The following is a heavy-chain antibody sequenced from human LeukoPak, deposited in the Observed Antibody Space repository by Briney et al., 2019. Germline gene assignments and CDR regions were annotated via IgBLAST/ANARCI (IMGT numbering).Heavy chain of an antibody. J-gene: IGHJ4*02. CDR1: GGSISSSSYS. V-gene: IGHV4-39*01. CDR3: ASTYYDFWSGLH. D-gene: IGHD3-3*01. Sequence: SETLSLTCTVSGGSISSSSYSWGWIRQPPGKGLEWIGSIYYSGSTYYNPSLKSRVIISVDTSKNQFSLKLSSVTAADTAVYYCASTYYDFWSGLHWGQGTLVTVSS. CDR2: IYYSGST.